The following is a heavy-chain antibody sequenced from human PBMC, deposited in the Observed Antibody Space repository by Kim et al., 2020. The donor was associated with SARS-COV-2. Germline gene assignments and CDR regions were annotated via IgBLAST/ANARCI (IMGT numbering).Heavy chain of an antibody. CDR1: GFTVSSHY. D-gene: IGHD3-22*01. CDR3: ARALFYYESGGF. CDR2: IHSSGTT. J-gene: IGHJ4*02. Sequence: GGSLRLSCAVSGFTVSSHYMSWVRQAPGKGLEWVSVIHSSGTTYYADSVKGRFTISRDNSKNTVFLQMNSLRAEDTAVYYCARALFYYESGGFWGQGTLFTVSS. V-gene: IGHV3-53*01.